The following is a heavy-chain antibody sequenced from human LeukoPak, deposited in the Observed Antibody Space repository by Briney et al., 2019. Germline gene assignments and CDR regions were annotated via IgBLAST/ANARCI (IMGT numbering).Heavy chain of an antibody. Sequence: PGGSLRLSCADSGLSFSSYSMAWVRQAPGKGLECVSAISSNGRYIYYSDSVKGRFTISRDNARNSLFLQMNSLRDDDTAIYYCATDFNPETHMIAEVDPDYWGQGILVT. CDR1: GLSFSSYS. CDR2: ISSNGRYI. D-gene: IGHD3-22*01. CDR3: ATDFNPETHMIAEVDPDY. J-gene: IGHJ4*02. V-gene: IGHV3-21*01.